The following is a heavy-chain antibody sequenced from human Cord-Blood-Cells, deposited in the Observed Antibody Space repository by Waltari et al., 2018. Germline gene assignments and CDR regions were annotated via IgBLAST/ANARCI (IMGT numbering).Heavy chain of an antibody. CDR1: GYTFTGYY. CDR3: ARAASSSWGWFDP. Sequence: QVQLVQSGAEVKKPGASVKVSCKASGYTFTGYYMHWVRQAPGQGLEWMGWINPNSGGTNYAQKFQGRGTMTRDTSISTAYRELSRLRSDDTAVYYGARAASSSWGWFDPWGQGTLVTVSS. J-gene: IGHJ5*02. CDR2: INPNSGGT. D-gene: IGHD6-6*01. V-gene: IGHV1-2*02.